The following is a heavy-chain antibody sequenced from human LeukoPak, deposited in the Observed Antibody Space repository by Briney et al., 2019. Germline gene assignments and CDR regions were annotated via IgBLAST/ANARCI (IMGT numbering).Heavy chain of an antibody. CDR2: INPSSGGT. J-gene: IGHJ3*02. D-gene: IGHD1-26*01. Sequence: GASVKVSCKTSGYTFSDYYLHWVRQAPGQGLEWMGWINPSSGGTKYVQKFQGRVTMTRDTSISTGYMELSGLRSDDTAVYYCARPIRGSYVEDAFDMWGQGTMVTVSA. CDR3: ARPIRGSYVEDAFDM. V-gene: IGHV1-2*02. CDR1: GYTFSDYY.